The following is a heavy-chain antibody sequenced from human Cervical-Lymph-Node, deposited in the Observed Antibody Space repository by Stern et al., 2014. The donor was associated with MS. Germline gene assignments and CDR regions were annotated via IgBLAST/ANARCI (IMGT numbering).Heavy chain of an antibody. CDR1: GYIFTTYG. D-gene: IGHD4-17*01. Sequence: QVQLVQSGSELKKPGASVKVSCKTSGYIFTTYGVNWVRQAPGQGLEWMGGINTNPGNPTYAQDFKGRFAFSSDSSVTTAYLQIRSLKAEDTAVYYCARYAPMVTTDFDYWGQGTLVTVSS. CDR2: INTNPGNP. V-gene: IGHV7-4-1*02. J-gene: IGHJ4*02. CDR3: ARYAPMVTTDFDY.